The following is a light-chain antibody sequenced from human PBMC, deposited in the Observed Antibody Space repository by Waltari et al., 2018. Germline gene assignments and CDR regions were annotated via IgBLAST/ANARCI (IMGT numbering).Light chain of an antibody. CDR1: SKDVGGYTS. V-gene: IGLV2-14*01. CDR3: SSQSSNNVVL. Sequence: QSALTQPASVSGSPGQSVTSFCTGTSKDVGGYTSVSWYQERPGQAPRVIIYDVSDRPSGVSDRFSGSKSGNTASLTISGLQAEDEADYYGSSQSSNNVVLFGGGTKLTVL. CDR2: DVS. J-gene: IGLJ2*01.